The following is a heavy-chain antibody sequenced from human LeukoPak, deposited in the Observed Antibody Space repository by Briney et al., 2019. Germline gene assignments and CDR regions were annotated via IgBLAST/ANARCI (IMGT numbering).Heavy chain of an antibody. CDR2: ISWNSGSI. Sequence: GGSLRLSCAASGFTFDDYAMHWVRQAPGKGLEWVSGISWNSGSIGYADSVKGRFTISRDNAKSSLYLQMNSLRAEDTALYYCAKDIKGYGSSFDYWGQGTLVTVSS. CDR1: GFTFDDYA. D-gene: IGHD3-10*01. J-gene: IGHJ4*02. CDR3: AKDIKGYGSSFDY. V-gene: IGHV3-9*01.